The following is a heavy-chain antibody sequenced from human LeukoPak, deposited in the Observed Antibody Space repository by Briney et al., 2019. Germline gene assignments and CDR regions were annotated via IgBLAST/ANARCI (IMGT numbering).Heavy chain of an antibody. CDR3: ARGPALPYFDY. CDR2: IYYSGST. V-gene: IGHV4-31*03. Sequence: SQTLSLTCTVSGGSISSGGYYWSWLRQHPGKGLEWIGYIYYSGSTYYNPSLKSRVTISVDTSKNQFSLKLSSVTAADTAVYYCARGPALPYFDYWGQGTLVTVSS. D-gene: IGHD2-21*02. J-gene: IGHJ4*02. CDR1: GGSISSGGYY.